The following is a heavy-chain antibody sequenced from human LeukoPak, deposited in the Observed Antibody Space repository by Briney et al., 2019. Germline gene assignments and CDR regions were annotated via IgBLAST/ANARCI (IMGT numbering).Heavy chain of an antibody. CDR2: IYYSGST. CDR1: GGSISSYY. CDR3: AGVPAAIPYYFDY. J-gene: IGHJ4*02. Sequence: SETLSLTCTVSGGSISSYYWSWIRQPPGKGLEWIGYIYYSGSTNYNPSLKSRVTISVDTSKNQFSLKLSSVTAADTAVYYCAGVPAAIPYYFDYWGQGTLVTVSS. V-gene: IGHV4-59*08. D-gene: IGHD2-2*01.